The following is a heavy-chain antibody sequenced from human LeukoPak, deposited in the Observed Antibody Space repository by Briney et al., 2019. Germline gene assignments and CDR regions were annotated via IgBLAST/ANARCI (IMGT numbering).Heavy chain of an antibody. CDR3: ASIVATIHY. D-gene: IGHD5-12*01. Sequence: SETLSLTCTVSGGSISSSSYYWGWIRQPPGKGLEWIGSIYCSGSTYYNPSLKSRVTISVDTSKNQFSLKLSSVTAADTAVYYCASIVATIHYWGQGTLVTVSS. J-gene: IGHJ4*02. CDR1: GGSISSSSYY. V-gene: IGHV4-39*01. CDR2: IYCSGST.